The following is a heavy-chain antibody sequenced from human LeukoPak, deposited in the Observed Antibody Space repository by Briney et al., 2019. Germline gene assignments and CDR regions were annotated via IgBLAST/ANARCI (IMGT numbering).Heavy chain of an antibody. V-gene: IGHV3-74*01. CDR2: INSEGRST. Sequence: GGSLRLSCAASGFTFSSYWMHWVRQAPGKGLVWVARINSEGRSTNYADSVKGGFTIFRDNAKNTLYVQRNSMRAEDTAGYYGAKENYGGDYFDYWGQGTLVTVSS. D-gene: IGHD4-17*01. CDR3: AKENYGGDYFDY. J-gene: IGHJ4*02. CDR1: GFTFSSYW.